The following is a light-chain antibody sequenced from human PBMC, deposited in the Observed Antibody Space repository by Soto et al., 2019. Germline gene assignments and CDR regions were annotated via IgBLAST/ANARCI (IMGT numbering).Light chain of an antibody. CDR3: HQRNK. J-gene: IGKJ5*01. CDR2: DTS. V-gene: IGKV3-11*01. Sequence: EFVLTQSPATLSLYPGERATLSCRASQFRSSYLAWYQQIPGQPPRLLIYDTSNRVTGIPARFSGSRSGTDFTLTISSLEPEDFAVYFCHQRNKFGQGTRLEI. CDR1: QFRSSY.